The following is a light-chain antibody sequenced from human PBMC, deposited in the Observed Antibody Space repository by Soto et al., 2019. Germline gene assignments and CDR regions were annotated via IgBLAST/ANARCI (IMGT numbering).Light chain of an antibody. CDR2: AAS. V-gene: IGKV1-39*01. CDR1: QSISTY. Sequence: IQMTQSPTSLSASEGDRVTISCRASQSISTYLSWYQQKPGKAPRLLIYAASTVQSGVPPRFSGSGSGTDFILTISSLRSEDIATYFCQQTYSAPPWTFGQGTKVDI. CDR3: QQTYSAPPWT. J-gene: IGKJ1*01.